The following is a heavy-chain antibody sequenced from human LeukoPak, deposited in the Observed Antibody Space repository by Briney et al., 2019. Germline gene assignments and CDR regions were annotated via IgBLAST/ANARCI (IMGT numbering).Heavy chain of an antibody. CDR3: ARVVNGDYARIFDY. J-gene: IGHJ4*02. V-gene: IGHV3-66*01. Sequence: GGSLRLSCAASGYSITLNYMTWVRQAPGRGLEWVSIIYVNGNTYYADSVKGRFSISRDSSKNTLYLQMDSLRVDDTAVYYCARVVNGDYARIFDYWGQGTLVTVSS. CDR1: GYSITLNY. D-gene: IGHD4-17*01. CDR2: IYVNGNT.